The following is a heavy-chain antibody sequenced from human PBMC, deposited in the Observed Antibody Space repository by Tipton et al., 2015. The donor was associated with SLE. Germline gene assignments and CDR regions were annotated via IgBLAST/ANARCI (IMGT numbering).Heavy chain of an antibody. V-gene: IGHV4-59*12. J-gene: IGHJ4*02. CDR1: GVSISTYY. Sequence: TLSLTCTVSGVSISTYYWSWVRQPPGKGLEWIGYIYYSGSTNHNPSLKSRVTMSVDTSKNQFSLRLSSVTAADTAVYYCARVTSYDFWSGSLPGYFDFWGQGILVTVSS. D-gene: IGHD3-3*01. CDR3: ARVTSYDFWSGSLPGYFDF. CDR2: IYYSGST.